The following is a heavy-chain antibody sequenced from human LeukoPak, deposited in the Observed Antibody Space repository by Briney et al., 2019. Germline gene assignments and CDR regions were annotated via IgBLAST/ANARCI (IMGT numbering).Heavy chain of an antibody. CDR2: INHSGST. D-gene: IGHD3-10*01. CDR1: GGSFSGYY. Sequence: KPSETLSLTCAVYGGSFSGYYWRWIRQPPGKGLEWIGEINHSGSTNYNPSLKSRVTISVDTSKNQFSLKLSSVTAADTAVYYCAREARELLWFGELTTLFYLDYWGQGTLVTVSS. CDR3: AREARELLWFGELTTLFYLDY. J-gene: IGHJ4*02. V-gene: IGHV4-34*01.